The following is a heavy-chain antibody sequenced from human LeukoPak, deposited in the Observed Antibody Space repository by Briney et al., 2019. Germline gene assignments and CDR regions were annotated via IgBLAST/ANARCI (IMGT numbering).Heavy chain of an antibody. D-gene: IGHD3-16*01. CDR1: GGSISSYY. V-gene: IGHV4-59*08. CDR2: IYYSGST. CDR3: ARQITTPHYYYYYGMDV. J-gene: IGHJ6*02. Sequence: SETLSLTCTVSGGSISSYYWSWIRQPPGKGLEWIGYIYYSGSTYYNPSLKSRVTISVDTSKNQFSLKLSSVTAADTAVYYCARQITTPHYYYYYGMDVWGQGTTVTVSS.